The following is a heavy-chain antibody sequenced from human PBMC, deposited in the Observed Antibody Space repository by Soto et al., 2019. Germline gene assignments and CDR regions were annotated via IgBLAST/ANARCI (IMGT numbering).Heavy chain of an antibody. D-gene: IGHD2-15*01. Sequence: QVQLQESGPGLVKPSETLSLTCTVSGGSISSYYWSWIRQPPGKGLEWIGYIYYSGSTNYNPSLKSRVTISVDTSKNQFSLKLSSVTAADTAVYYCARRNGVASFDYWGQGTLVTVSS. CDR1: GGSISSYY. V-gene: IGHV4-59*08. CDR2: IYYSGST. J-gene: IGHJ4*02. CDR3: ARRNGVASFDY.